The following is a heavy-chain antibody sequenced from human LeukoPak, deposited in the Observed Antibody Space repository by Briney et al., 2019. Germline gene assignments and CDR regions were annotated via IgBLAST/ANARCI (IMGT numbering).Heavy chain of an antibody. V-gene: IGHV1-69*04. D-gene: IGHD1-26*01. CDR2: IIPVLGIA. CDR3: ARGAVYSGSYGDY. Sequence: SVKVSCKASGGTFSSYAISWVRQAPGQGLEWMGRIIPVLGIANYAQKFQSRVTITADKSTSTAYMELSSLRSEDTAVYYCARGAVYSGSYGDYWGQGTLVTVSS. J-gene: IGHJ4*02. CDR1: GGTFSSYA.